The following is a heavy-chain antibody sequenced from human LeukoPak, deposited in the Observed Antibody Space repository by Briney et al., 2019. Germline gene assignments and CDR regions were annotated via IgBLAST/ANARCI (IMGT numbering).Heavy chain of an antibody. D-gene: IGHD3-22*01. V-gene: IGHV3-23*01. CDR1: GFTFSKYP. J-gene: IGHJ4*02. Sequence: GGSLRLSCAASGFTFSKYPMTWVRQSPGKGLEWVATITRGGDNTYYTDSVKGRFTISRDNFKDTLHLQMNNLSAEDTAIYFCARYFFDSSGRYFDYWGQGTLVTVAS. CDR3: ARYFFDSSGRYFDY. CDR2: ITRGGDNT.